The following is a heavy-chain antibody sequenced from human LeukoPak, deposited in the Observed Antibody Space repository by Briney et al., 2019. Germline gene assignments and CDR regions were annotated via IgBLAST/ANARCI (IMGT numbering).Heavy chain of an antibody. D-gene: IGHD3-22*01. CDR3: ARSYYYDSSGYYPNFDY. V-gene: IGHV3-33*01. Sequence: GGSLRLSCAASRFTFSSYGMHWVRQAPGKGLEWVAVIWYDGSNKYYADSVKGRFTISRDNSKNTLYLQMNSLRAEDTAVYYCARSYYYDSSGYYPNFDYWGQGTLVTVSS. CDR1: RFTFSSYG. J-gene: IGHJ4*02. CDR2: IWYDGSNK.